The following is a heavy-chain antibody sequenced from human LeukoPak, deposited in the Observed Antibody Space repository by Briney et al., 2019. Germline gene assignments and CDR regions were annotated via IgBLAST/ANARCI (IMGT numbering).Heavy chain of an antibody. D-gene: IGHD6-19*01. CDR3: ARESPTVAGRWYFDY. CDR2: IYYSGST. CDR1: GGSISSSSYY. V-gene: IGHV4-39*07. J-gene: IGHJ4*02. Sequence: SETLSLTCTVSGGSISSSSYYWGWIRQPPGKGLEWIGTIYYSGSTNYNPSLKSRVTISVDTSKNQFSLRLTSVTAADTAVYYCARESPTVAGRWYFDYWGQGTLVTVSS.